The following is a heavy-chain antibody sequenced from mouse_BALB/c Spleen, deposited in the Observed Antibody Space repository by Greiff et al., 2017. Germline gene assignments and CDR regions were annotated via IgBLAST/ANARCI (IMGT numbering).Heavy chain of an antibody. J-gene: IGHJ2*01. CDR2: IWSGGST. V-gene: IGHV2-2*02. CDR3: ARETTVYFAY. Sequence: VQLQESGPGLVQPSQCLSITCTVSGFSLTSYGVHWVRQSPGKGLEWLGVIWSGGSTDYYAAFISRLSISKDNSKSQVFFKMNSLQANDTPIYYCARETTVYFAYWGQGTTLTVSA. D-gene: IGHD1-1*01. CDR1: GFSLTSYG.